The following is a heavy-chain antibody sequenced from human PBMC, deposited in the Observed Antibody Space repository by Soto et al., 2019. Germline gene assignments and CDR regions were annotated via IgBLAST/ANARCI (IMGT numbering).Heavy chain of an antibody. CDR3: AADYDAPHAFDI. D-gene: IGHD3-3*01. CDR2: IVVGSGNT. J-gene: IGHJ3*02. CDR1: GFTFASSA. Sequence: SVNVSCKASGFTFASSAVQWVRQARGQRLEWIGWIVVGSGNTNYAQKFQERVTITRDMSTSTAYMELSSLRSEDTAVYYCAADYDAPHAFDIWGQGTMVTVSS. V-gene: IGHV1-58*01.